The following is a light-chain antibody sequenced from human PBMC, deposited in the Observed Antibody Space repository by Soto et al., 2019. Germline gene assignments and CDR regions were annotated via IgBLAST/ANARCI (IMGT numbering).Light chain of an antibody. J-gene: IGKJ1*01. CDR1: QSLSSW. V-gene: IGKV1-5*01. Sequence: DIQMTQSPSTLSASVGDRVTITCRASQSLSSWLTWNQQKPGKAPKLLIYVASSLESWFPSRFSGSGSGTEFTFTISSLQPDDFATYYCQQYNSYGTFGQGTKVDIK. CDR2: VAS. CDR3: QQYNSYGT.